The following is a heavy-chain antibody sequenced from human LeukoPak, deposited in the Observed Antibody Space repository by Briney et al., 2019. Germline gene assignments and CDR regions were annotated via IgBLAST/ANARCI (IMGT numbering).Heavy chain of an antibody. CDR1: GFTFSSYG. CDR3: AKDLGYCSSTSCRYYYGMDV. Sequence: GRSLRLSCAASGFTFSSYGMHWVRQAPGKGLEWVAVISYDGSNKYYADSVKGRFTISRDNSKNTLYLQMNSQRAEDTAVYYCAKDLGYCSSTSCRYYYGMDVWGQGTTVTVSS. D-gene: IGHD2-2*01. J-gene: IGHJ6*02. V-gene: IGHV3-30*18. CDR2: ISYDGSNK.